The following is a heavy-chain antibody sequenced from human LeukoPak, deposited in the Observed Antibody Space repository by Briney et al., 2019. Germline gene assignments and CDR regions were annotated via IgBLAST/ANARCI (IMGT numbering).Heavy chain of an antibody. Sequence: SETLSLTCAVSGYSISSGYYWDWIRQPPGKGLEWIGSIYYSGSIYYNPSLKSRVTISVDTSKNQFSLKLSSVTAADTAIYYCARDLWGSGSYYNVPLDYWGQGTLVTVSS. CDR3: ARDLWGSGSYYNVPLDY. CDR2: IYYSGSI. CDR1: GYSISSGYY. J-gene: IGHJ4*02. V-gene: IGHV4-38-2*02. D-gene: IGHD3-10*01.